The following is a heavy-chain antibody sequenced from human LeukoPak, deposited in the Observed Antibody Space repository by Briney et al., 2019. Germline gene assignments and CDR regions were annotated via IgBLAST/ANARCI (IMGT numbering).Heavy chain of an antibody. CDR2: IYSGGDT. CDR1: GFIVSRNY. CDR3: ARDRRYSSSWYFWN. V-gene: IGHV3-53*01. Sequence: AGGSLRLSCAVSGFIVSRNYMSWVRQAPGKGLEWVSIIYSGGDTYYADSVKGRFTISRDNSNNTLYLQMNSLRAEDMGVYYCARDRRYSSSWYFWNWGQGALVTVSS. D-gene: IGHD6-13*01. J-gene: IGHJ4*02.